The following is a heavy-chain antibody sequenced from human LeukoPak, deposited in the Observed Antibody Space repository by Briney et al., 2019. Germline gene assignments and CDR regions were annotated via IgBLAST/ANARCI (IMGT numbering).Heavy chain of an antibody. J-gene: IGHJ4*02. V-gene: IGHV4-38-2*02. CDR1: GSSINSGYN. CDR2: IYRSGST. CDR3: ARGSLYYAIDY. Sequence: SETLSLTCTVSGSSINSGYNWGWIRQPPGKGLEWIGNIYRSGSTYYNPSLESRVTISVDTSKNQFSLKLRSVTAADTAIYYCARGSLYYAIDYWGQGTLITVSS. D-gene: IGHD3-10*01.